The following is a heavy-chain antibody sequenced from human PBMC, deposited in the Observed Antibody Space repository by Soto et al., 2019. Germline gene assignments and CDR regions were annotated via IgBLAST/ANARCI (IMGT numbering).Heavy chain of an antibody. D-gene: IGHD6-19*01. V-gene: IGHV1-24*01. CDR1: GYTLTELS. J-gene: IGHJ4*02. Sequence: ASLKVSCKVSGYTLTELSMHWVRQAPGKGLEWMGGFDPEDGETIYAQKFQGRVTMTEDTSTDTAYMELSSLRSEDTAVYYCATRQWLPLAPPEYYFDYWGQGTLVTVSS. CDR3: ATRQWLPLAPPEYYFDY. CDR2: FDPEDGET.